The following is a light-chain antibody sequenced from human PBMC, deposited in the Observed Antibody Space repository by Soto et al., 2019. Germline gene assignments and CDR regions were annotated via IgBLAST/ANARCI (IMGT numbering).Light chain of an antibody. CDR3: QQYNTYPLT. J-gene: IGKJ4*01. CDR2: KAS. Sequence: DIQMTQSPSTLSASVGDRVTITCRASQSISSWLAWYHQKPGKAPKLLIYKASNLESGVPSRFSGSGSGTEFTLTISSLQPDDFATYFCQQYNTYPLTFGGGTKVEIK. CDR1: QSISSW. V-gene: IGKV1-5*03.